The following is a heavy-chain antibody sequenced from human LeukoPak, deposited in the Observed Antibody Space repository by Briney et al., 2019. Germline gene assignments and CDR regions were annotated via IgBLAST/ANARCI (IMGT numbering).Heavy chain of an antibody. J-gene: IGHJ4*02. CDR1: GFTFNDYY. V-gene: IGHV3-11*06. CDR2: ITSTSSYT. Sequence: PGGSLRLSCAASGFTFNDYYMSWIRQAPGKGLEWLSYITSTSSYTNYAGSVKGRFTISRDNAKKLVYLQMNSLRVEDTAVYYCARAQYYFDSWGQGALVTVSS. CDR3: ARAQYYFDS.